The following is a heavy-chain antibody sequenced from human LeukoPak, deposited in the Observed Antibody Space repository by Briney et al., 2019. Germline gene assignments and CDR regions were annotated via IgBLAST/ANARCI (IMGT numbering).Heavy chain of an antibody. CDR1: GFTFSRES. J-gene: IGHJ4*02. Sequence: PGGSLRLSCAASGFTFSRESMNWVRQAPGKGLEWVSSISSISDYIYYADSVKGRFTISRDDAKSSLYLQMNSLRVEDTAVYYCATTLTRDSSGSYGALDYWGQGTLVTVSS. CDR3: ATTLTRDSSGSYGALDY. V-gene: IGHV3-21*01. D-gene: IGHD6-19*01. CDR2: ISSISDYI.